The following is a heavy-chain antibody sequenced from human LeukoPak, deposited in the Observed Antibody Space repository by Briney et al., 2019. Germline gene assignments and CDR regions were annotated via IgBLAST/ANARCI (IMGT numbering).Heavy chain of an antibody. J-gene: IGHJ4*02. CDR1: GGSFSGYY. Sequence: SETLSLTCAVYGGSFSGYYWSWIRQPPGKGLEWIGEINHSGSTNYNPSLKSRVTISVDTSKNQFSLKLSSVTAADTAVYYCARARSVRYSYLKGFFDYWGQGTLVTVSS. CDR2: INHSGST. V-gene: IGHV4-34*01. D-gene: IGHD5-18*01. CDR3: ARARSVRYSYLKGFFDY.